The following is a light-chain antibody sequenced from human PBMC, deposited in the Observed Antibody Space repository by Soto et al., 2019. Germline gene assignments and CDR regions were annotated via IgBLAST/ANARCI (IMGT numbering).Light chain of an antibody. Sequence: DLQMTQSPSSLSASVGDRVTITCRASQSISSYLNWHQQKPGKAPKLLIYAASSLQSGVPSRFSGSGSGTDFTLTISSLQPEDFATYYCQQSYSTGWTFGQGTKVEIK. CDR2: AAS. CDR1: QSISSY. V-gene: IGKV1-39*01. CDR3: QQSYSTGWT. J-gene: IGKJ1*01.